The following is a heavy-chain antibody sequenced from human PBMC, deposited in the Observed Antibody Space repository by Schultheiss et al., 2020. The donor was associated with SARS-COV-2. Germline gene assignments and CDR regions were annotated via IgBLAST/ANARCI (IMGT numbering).Heavy chain of an antibody. V-gene: IGHV1-24*01. CDR2: FDPEDGET. CDR3: ARGCSGGSCYLNGYGMDV. D-gene: IGHD2-15*01. CDR1: GYTLTELS. J-gene: IGHJ6*02. Sequence: ASVKVSCKVSGYTLTELSMHWVRQAPGKGLEWMGGFDPEDGETIYAQKFQGRVTITADESTSTAYMELSSLRSEDTAVYYCARGCSGGSCYLNGYGMDVWGQGTTVTVSS.